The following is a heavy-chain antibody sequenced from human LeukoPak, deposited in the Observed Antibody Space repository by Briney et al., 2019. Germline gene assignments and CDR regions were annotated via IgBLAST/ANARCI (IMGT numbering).Heavy chain of an antibody. CDR3: ARVIDYYDSSGYYAAGAFDI. D-gene: IGHD3-22*01. CDR1: GASVGSAGYY. Sequence: EASETLSLTCTVSGASVGSAGYYWSWIRQPPGGGLEWIGYIYYSGSTNYNPSLKSRVTISVDTSKNQCSLKLSSVTAADTAVYYCARVIDYYDSSGYYAAGAFDIWGQGTMVTVSS. V-gene: IGHV4-61*08. J-gene: IGHJ3*02. CDR2: IYYSGST.